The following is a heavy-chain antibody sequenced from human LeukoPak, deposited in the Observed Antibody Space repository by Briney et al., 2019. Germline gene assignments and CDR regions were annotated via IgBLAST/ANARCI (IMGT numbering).Heavy chain of an antibody. V-gene: IGHV4-59*01. D-gene: IGHD2-15*01. Sequence: PSETLSLTCTVSGGSINSYYWSWVRQPPGKGLEWIGYIYYSGSTTNYNPSLKSRVTISVDTSKNQFSLKVSSVTAADTAVYYCAGSLGYCSGGSCPRGYGMDVWGQGTTVTVSS. CDR1: GGSINSYY. CDR2: IYYSGSTT. J-gene: IGHJ6*02. CDR3: AGSLGYCSGGSCPRGYGMDV.